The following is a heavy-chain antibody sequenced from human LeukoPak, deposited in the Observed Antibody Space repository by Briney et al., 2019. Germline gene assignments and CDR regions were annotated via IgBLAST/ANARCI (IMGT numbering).Heavy chain of an antibody. V-gene: IGHV1-69*13. J-gene: IGHJ4*02. D-gene: IGHD2-21*02. Sequence: ASVKVSCKASGGTLSSYAFSWMRQAPGQGLEWMGRIIPIYDPVDYAQRFQGRVTITADESTNTVYMELNSLTFEDTAAYYCAREPLGCGGDCHFDYWAREPWSPSPQ. CDR2: IIPIYDPV. CDR3: AREPLGCGGDCHFDY. CDR1: GGTLSSYA.